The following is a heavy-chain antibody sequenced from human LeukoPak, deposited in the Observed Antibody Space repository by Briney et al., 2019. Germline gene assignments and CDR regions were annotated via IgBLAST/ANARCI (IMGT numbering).Heavy chain of an antibody. CDR2: ISGSGGNT. D-gene: IGHD3-22*01. CDR3: AKAYYDSSGIRYSDY. Sequence: GGSLRLSCAASGFTFSRYWMSWVRQAPGKGLEWVSAISGSGGNTYFADSVKGRFTISRDNSKNTLYLQMNSLRAEDTAVYYCAKAYYDSSGIRYSDYWGQGTLVTVSS. V-gene: IGHV3-23*01. CDR1: GFTFSRYW. J-gene: IGHJ4*02.